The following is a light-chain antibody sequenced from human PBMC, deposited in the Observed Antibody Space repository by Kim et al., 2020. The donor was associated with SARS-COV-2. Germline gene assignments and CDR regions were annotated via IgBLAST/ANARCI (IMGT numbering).Light chain of an antibody. CDR1: QDISNH. V-gene: IGKV1-33*01. CDR3: HQYDEIPFT. J-gene: IGKJ3*01. CDR2: DVS. Sequence: SASVGDRVTITCQASQDISNHLNWYQQKPGKAPKLLIYDVSNLETGVSSTFSGSASGTDFTFTISRLQPQDVGTYYCHQYDEIPFTFGPGTKLEI.